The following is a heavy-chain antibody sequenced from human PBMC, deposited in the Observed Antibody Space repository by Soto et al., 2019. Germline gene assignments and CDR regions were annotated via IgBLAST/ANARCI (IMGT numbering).Heavy chain of an antibody. D-gene: IGHD2-8*01. J-gene: IGHJ4*02. V-gene: IGHV4-34*01. Sequence: QVQLQQWGAGLLKPSETLSLTCAVYGGSFSGYYWSWIRQPPGKGLEWLGDINHSGSTNYNPSLKSRVTISVDTSKNQFSLKLSSVTAADTAVYYCARGNGGSHWGQGTLVTVSS. CDR3: ARGNGGSH. CDR1: GGSFSGYY. CDR2: INHSGST.